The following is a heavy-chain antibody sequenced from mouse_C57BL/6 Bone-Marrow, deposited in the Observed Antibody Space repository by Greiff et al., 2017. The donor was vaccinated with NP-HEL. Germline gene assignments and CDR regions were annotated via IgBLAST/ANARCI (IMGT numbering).Heavy chain of an antibody. V-gene: IGHV5-6*01. Sequence: EVMLVESGGDLVKPGGSLKLSCAASGFTFSSYGMSWVRQTPDKRLEWVATISSGGSYTYYPDSVKGRFTISRDNAKNTLYLQMSSLKSEDTAMYYWARQGYDYPYYFDYWGQGTTLTVSS. D-gene: IGHD2-4*01. J-gene: IGHJ2*01. CDR3: ARQGYDYPYYFDY. CDR1: GFTFSSYG. CDR2: ISSGGSYT.